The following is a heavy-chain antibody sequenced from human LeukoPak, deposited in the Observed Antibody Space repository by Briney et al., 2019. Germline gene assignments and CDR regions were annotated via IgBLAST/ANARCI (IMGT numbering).Heavy chain of an antibody. J-gene: IGHJ4*02. V-gene: IGHV4-59*08. CDR1: GGSMSPYY. Sequence: PSETLSLTCTVSGGSMSPYYWSWIRQSPGKGLEWIAYIYYTGTTNYNPSLQSQVTISVDTSKNQFSLKLNSVTAADTAVYYCARHSRTYYDFDYWGQGTLVTVSS. CDR2: IYYTGTT. CDR3: ARHSRTYYDFDY. D-gene: IGHD1-26*01.